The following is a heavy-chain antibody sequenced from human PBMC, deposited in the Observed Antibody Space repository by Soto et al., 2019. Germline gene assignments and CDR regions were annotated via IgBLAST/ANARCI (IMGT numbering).Heavy chain of an antibody. J-gene: IGHJ4*02. CDR2: ISYDGSNK. CDR3: ARVGTDYDFWSGYPRNRLNYFDY. V-gene: IGHV3-30-3*01. D-gene: IGHD3-3*01. CDR1: GFTFSSYA. Sequence: GGSLRLSCAASGFTFSSYAMHWVRQAPGKGLEWVAVISYDGSNKYYADSVKGRFTISRDNSKNTLYLQMNSLRAEDTAVYYCARVGTDYDFWSGYPRNRLNYFDYWGQGTLVTVSS.